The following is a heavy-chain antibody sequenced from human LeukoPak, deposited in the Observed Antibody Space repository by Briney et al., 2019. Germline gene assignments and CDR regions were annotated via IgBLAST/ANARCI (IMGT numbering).Heavy chain of an antibody. V-gene: IGHV4-61*02. D-gene: IGHD3-22*01. CDR1: GGSISNSSYY. CDR3: AREGTYYYDRSGYRRYYYYYMDV. CDR2: IYSTGST. Sequence: SETLSLTCTVSGGSISNSSYYWSWIRQPAGKELEWIGRIYSTGSTNYNPSLKSRVTISVDTSKNQFSLKLSSVTAADTAVYYCAREGTYYYDRSGYRRYYYYYMDVCGKGTTVTVSS. J-gene: IGHJ6*03.